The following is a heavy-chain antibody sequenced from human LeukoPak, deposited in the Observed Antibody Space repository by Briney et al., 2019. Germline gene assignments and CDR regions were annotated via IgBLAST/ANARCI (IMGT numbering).Heavy chain of an antibody. CDR1: DGSISNYY. Sequence: AETLSLTCSVFDGSISNYYWSWIRQPPGKGLEWIGYAYYSGSTTYNPSLESRVTISVDTSKNQFSLKLTAVTAADTAVYYCARNSAVATSRSWFDPWGQGTLVTVSS. J-gene: IGHJ5*02. CDR3: ARNSAVATSRSWFDP. D-gene: IGHD6-19*01. V-gene: IGHV4-59*08. CDR2: AYYSGST.